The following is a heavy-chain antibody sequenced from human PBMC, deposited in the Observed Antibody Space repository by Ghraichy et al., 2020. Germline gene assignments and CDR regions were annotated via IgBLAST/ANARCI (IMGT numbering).Heavy chain of an antibody. Sequence: SETLSLTCAVYGGSFSGYYWSWIRQPPGKGLEWIGEINHSGSTNYNPSLKSRVTISVDTSKNQFSLKLSSVTAADTAVYYCARGRIAAAGLDAFDIWGQGTMVTVSS. CDR3: ARGRIAAAGLDAFDI. J-gene: IGHJ3*02. CDR2: INHSGST. V-gene: IGHV4-34*01. D-gene: IGHD6-13*01. CDR1: GGSFSGYY.